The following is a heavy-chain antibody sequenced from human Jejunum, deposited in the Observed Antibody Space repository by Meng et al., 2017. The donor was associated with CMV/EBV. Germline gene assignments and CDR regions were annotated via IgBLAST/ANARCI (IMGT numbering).Heavy chain of an antibody. CDR2: INPSSGAI. J-gene: IGHJ4*02. D-gene: IGHD2-21*01. CDR3: SRGGGGDGTYLLDY. Sequence: VQLLQSGAKVKKPGASVKVSCKASGYAFTGYYIHWLRQAPGQGLEWMGWINPSSGAIFYAQKFQDRVTMSRETSITTVYMDLSSLRSDDTAVYFCSRGGGGDGTYLLDYWGQGTLVTVSS. V-gene: IGHV1-2*02. CDR1: GYAFTGYY.